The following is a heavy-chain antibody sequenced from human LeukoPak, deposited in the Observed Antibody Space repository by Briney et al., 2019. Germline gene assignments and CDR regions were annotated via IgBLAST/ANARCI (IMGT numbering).Heavy chain of an antibody. Sequence: GGSLRLSCAASGFTFSSYGMHWVRQAPGKGLEWVAVIWYDGSNKYYADSVKGRFIISRDNSKDTLYLQMNSLRAEDTAVYYCARDNHYYGSGSYDYWGQGTLVTVSS. CDR2: IWYDGSNK. CDR1: GFTFSSYG. D-gene: IGHD3-10*01. V-gene: IGHV3-33*01. J-gene: IGHJ4*02. CDR3: ARDNHYYGSGSYDY.